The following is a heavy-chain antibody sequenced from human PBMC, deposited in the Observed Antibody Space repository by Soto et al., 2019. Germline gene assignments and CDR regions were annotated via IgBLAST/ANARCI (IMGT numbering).Heavy chain of an antibody. D-gene: IGHD6-19*01. Sequence: EVQLVESGGGLVQPGRSLRLSCAASGFTFDDYAMHWVRQAPGKGLEWVSGISWNSGSIGYADSVKGRFTISRDNAKNSLYLQMNSLRAEDTALYYCAKDMSIAVAGRWWYFDLWGRGTLVTVSS. V-gene: IGHV3-9*01. J-gene: IGHJ2*01. CDR2: ISWNSGSI. CDR1: GFTFDDYA. CDR3: AKDMSIAVAGRWWYFDL.